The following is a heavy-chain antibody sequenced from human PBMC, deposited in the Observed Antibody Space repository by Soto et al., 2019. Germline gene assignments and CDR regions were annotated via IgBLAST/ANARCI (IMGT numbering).Heavy chain of an antibody. V-gene: IGHV1-69*01. J-gene: IGHJ5*02. CDR3: AREGGYTYGLGRGHPFDP. Sequence: QVHLVQSGAEVKKPGSSVTVSCKASGYIFRRHAISWVRQVPGQGLEWMGAIIPLFGTPNYAQKFKGRVTISADELTSTAYMELRGLRSEDTAVYYCAREGGYTYGLGRGHPFDPWGQGTLVSVP. CDR2: IIPLFGTP. D-gene: IGHD5-18*01. CDR1: GYIFRRHA.